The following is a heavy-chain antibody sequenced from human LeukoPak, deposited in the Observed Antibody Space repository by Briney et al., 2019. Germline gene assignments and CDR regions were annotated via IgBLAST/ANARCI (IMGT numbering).Heavy chain of an antibody. J-gene: IGHJ4*02. CDR2: IYYSGST. CDR3: AKMSYDILTGYYHLFDY. CDR1: GDSISSYY. D-gene: IGHD3-9*01. V-gene: IGHV4-59*08. Sequence: PSETLSLTCTVSGDSISSYYWSWIRQPPGKGLEWIGYIYYSGSTNYNPSLKSRVTISVDTSKNQFSLKLSSVTAADTAVYYCAKMSYDILTGYYHLFDYWGQGTLVTVSS.